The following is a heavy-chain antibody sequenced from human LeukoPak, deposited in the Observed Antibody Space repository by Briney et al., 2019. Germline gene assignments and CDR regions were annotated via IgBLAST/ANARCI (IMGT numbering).Heavy chain of an antibody. V-gene: IGHV3-11*05. D-gene: IGHD3-22*01. CDR1: GFTFSDYY. CDR3: ARDTNYYDSSGSPAEYFQH. Sequence: AGSLRLSCAASGFTFSDYYMSWIRQAPGKGLECVSYISSSSSYTNYADSVKGRFTISRDNAKNSLYLQMNSLRAEDTAVYYCARDTNYYDSSGSPAEYFQHWGQGTLVTVSS. CDR2: ISSSSSYT. J-gene: IGHJ1*01.